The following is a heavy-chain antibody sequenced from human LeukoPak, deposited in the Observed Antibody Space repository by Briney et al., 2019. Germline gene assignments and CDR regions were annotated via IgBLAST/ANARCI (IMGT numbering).Heavy chain of an antibody. CDR3: AKWDCSSTSCYFKGYYYYMDV. CDR1: GFTFSSYA. J-gene: IGHJ6*03. V-gene: IGHV3-23*01. CDR2: ISGSGGST. Sequence: GGSLRLSCAASGFTFSSYAMSWVRQAPGKGLEWVSAISGSGGSTYYADSVKGRFTISRDNSKNTLYLQMNSLRAEDTAVYYCAKWDCSSTSCYFKGYYYYMDVWGKGTTVTISS. D-gene: IGHD2-2*01.